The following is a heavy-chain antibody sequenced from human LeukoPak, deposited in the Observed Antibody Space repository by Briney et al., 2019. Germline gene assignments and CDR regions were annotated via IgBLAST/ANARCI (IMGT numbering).Heavy chain of an antibody. CDR3: ARVSDSSGYSSDY. V-gene: IGHV3-7*01. CDR1: GFTFSSYW. CDR2: IKQDGSEK. Sequence: GGSLRLSCAASGFTFSSYWMSWVRQAPGKGLEWVANIKQDGSEKYYVDSVKGRFTICRDNAKNSLYLQMNSLRAEDTAVYYCARVSDSSGYSSDYWGQGTLVTVSS. D-gene: IGHD3-22*01. J-gene: IGHJ4*02.